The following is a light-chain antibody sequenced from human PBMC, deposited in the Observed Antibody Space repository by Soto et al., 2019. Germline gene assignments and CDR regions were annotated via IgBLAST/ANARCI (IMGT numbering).Light chain of an antibody. J-gene: IGKJ5*01. CDR2: DAS. CDR1: QSVSRY. CDR3: QQRSNWPPIT. Sequence: EIVLTQSPATLSLSAGERGTLSCSASQSVSRYLAWYQQKPGQAPRLLIYDASNRATGIPARFSGSGSGTDFTLTISSLEPEDFAVYYCQQRSNWPPITFGQGTRLEIK. V-gene: IGKV3-11*01.